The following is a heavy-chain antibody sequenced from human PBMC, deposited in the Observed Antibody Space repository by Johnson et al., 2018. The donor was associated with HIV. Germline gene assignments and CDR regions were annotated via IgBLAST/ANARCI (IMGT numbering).Heavy chain of an antibody. J-gene: IGHJ3*02. V-gene: IGHV3-30*04. D-gene: IGHD6-19*01. CDR2: ISYDGSNK. CDR1: GFTFSSYA. Sequence: QVQLVESGGGVVQPGRSLRLSCAASGFTFSSYAMHWVRQAPGKGLEWVAVISYDGSNKYYADSVKGRFTISRDNSKNTLYLQMNSLRAEDTAVYYCAGQVRAFEIWGQGTMVTVSS. CDR3: AGQVRAFEI.